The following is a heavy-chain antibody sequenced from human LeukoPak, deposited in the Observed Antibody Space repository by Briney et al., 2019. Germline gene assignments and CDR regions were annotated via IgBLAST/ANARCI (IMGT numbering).Heavy chain of an antibody. CDR2: IKEDGSEK. CDR3: ARDWVAGVPFDAFDI. J-gene: IGHJ3*02. V-gene: IGHV3-7*03. D-gene: IGHD3-10*01. CDR1: GFTLSSYW. Sequence: GGSLRLYCAASGFTLSSYWMSWVRQAPGKGLAWVANIKEDGSEKYYVDSVKGRFTISRDNAKNSLYLHMNSLTAEDTAMYYCARDWVAGVPFDAFDIWGQGTMVSVSS.